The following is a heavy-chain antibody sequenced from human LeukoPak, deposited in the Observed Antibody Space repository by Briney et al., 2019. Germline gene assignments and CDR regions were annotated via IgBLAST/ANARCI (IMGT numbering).Heavy chain of an antibody. CDR1: GGSISSGGYY. V-gene: IGHV4-61*08. Sequence: SETRSLTCTVSGGSISSGGYYWSWIRQHPGKGLEWIGYIYTSGSTNYNPSLKSRVTMSVDTSKNQFSLKLNSVTAADTAVYYCAREGRGSIRIFGVVNDAFDIWGQGTKVTVSS. D-gene: IGHD3-3*01. CDR2: IYTSGST. CDR3: AREGRGSIRIFGVVNDAFDI. J-gene: IGHJ3*02.